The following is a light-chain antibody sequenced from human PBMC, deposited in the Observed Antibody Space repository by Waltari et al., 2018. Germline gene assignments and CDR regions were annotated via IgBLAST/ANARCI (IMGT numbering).Light chain of an antibody. CDR2: EVN. Sequence: QSAPTQPASVSGSPGPAITLSCTGNRRDVGNYAFVSRYQQYPGKAPQVIIYEVNKRPSGVSDRFSGSKSGNTASLTISGLQPEDEADYHCCSYATRNTPVAFGGGTKVTLL. V-gene: IGLV2-23*02. CDR1: RRDVGNYAF. J-gene: IGLJ2*01. CDR3: CSYATRNTPVA.